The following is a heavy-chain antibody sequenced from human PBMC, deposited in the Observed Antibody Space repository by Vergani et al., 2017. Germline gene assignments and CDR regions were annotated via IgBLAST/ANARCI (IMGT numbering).Heavy chain of an antibody. J-gene: IGHJ4*02. Sequence: EVQLLESGGGSAQPGESLRLSCVASGFTFTAHGLNWVRQAPGKGLEWVSGISGQNFRTHYADSVKGRFTISRDDSKNTLYLQMNSLRAEDTAVYYCAKLPDYSNYGYFDYWGQGTLVTVSS. CDR3: AKLPDYSNYGYFDY. CDR2: ISGQNFRT. V-gene: IGHV3-23*01. CDR1: GFTFTAHG. D-gene: IGHD4-11*01.